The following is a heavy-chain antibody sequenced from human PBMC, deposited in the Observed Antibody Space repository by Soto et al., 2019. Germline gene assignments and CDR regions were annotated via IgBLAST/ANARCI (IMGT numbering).Heavy chain of an antibody. CDR3: ALRAGPL. Sequence: GGSLRLSFAASGFSFSTYSMNWVRQAPGEGLEWISYISSSSNTIYYADSVKGRFTISRDNAKNSLYLQMNSLRAEDTAVYYCALRAGPLGGQGTLVTVSS. CDR1: GFSFSTYS. CDR2: ISSSSNTI. D-gene: IGHD6-13*01. V-gene: IGHV3-48*01. J-gene: IGHJ4*02.